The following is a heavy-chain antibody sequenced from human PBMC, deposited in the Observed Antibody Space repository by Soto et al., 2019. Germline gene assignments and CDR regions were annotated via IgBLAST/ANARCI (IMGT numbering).Heavy chain of an antibody. CDR3: ARGLRASYGVRSSYYFYGFNV. V-gene: IGHV4-34*01. CDR1: GGSFSDYY. J-gene: IGHJ6*02. Sequence: SETLSLTCAVYGGSFSDYYWYWVRQPPGKGLQWIGEINHSGRTYYNPSLKSRVTISVDTPNSQFSLKMNSVTAADTAVYYCARGLRASYGVRSSYYFYGFNVWGQGTAVTVSS. D-gene: IGHD2-21*01. CDR2: INHSGRT.